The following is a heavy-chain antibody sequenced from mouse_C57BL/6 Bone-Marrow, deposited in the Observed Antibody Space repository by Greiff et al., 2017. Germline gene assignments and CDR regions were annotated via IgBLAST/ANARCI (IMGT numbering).Heavy chain of an antibody. Sequence: QVQLQQPGAELVKPGASVKMSCKASGYTFTSYDINWVKQRPGQGLEWIGWIYPRDGSTKYNEKFKGKATLTVDTSSSTAYMELHSLTSEDSAVYFCARLDFDYWGQGTTLTVSS. CDR3: ARLDFDY. CDR2: IYPRDGST. CDR1: GYTFTSYD. V-gene: IGHV1-85*01. J-gene: IGHJ2*01.